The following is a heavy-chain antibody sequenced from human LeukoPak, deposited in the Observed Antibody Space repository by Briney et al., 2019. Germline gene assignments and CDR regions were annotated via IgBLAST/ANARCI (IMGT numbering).Heavy chain of an antibody. Sequence: SGPTLVNPTQTLTLTCTFSGFSLSTSGVGVGWIRQPPGKGLEWIGSIYYSGSTYYNPSLKSRVTISVDTSKNQFSLKLSSVTAADTAVYYCARESRPRYCSGGSCYSGSFDYWGQGTLVTVSS. CDR1: GFSLSTSGVG. V-gene: IGHV4-39*07. CDR3: ARESRPRYCSGGSCYSGSFDY. D-gene: IGHD2-15*01. CDR2: IYYSGST. J-gene: IGHJ4*02.